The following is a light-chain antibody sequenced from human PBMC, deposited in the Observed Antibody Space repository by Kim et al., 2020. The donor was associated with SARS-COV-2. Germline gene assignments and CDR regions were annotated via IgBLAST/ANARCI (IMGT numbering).Light chain of an antibody. Sequence: APGETARMTCGGNNIGDKSVHWYQQKPGQAPVLVISYDSDRPSGIPERFSGSNSGNTATLIISRVEAGDEADYYCHLWDSSSDHVVFGGGTQLTVL. CDR3: HLWDSSSDHVV. J-gene: IGLJ2*01. CDR1: NIGDKS. CDR2: YDS. V-gene: IGLV3-21*04.